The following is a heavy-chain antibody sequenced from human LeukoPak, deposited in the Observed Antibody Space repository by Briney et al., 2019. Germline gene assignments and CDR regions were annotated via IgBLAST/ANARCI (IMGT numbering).Heavy chain of an antibody. CDR1: GFTFSNAW. D-gene: IGHD6-13*01. V-gene: IGHV3-15*01. Sequence: GGSLRLSCAASGFTFSNAWMSGVRQAPGKGLEWVGRIKSKTDGGTTDYAAPVNGRFSISRDDSRNTVFLQMNSLKTEDTAVYYCTIDGSPTRTSRWYGYFDYWGQGTLVTVSS. CDR3: TIDGSPTRTSRWYGYFDY. CDR2: IKSKTDGGTT. J-gene: IGHJ4*02.